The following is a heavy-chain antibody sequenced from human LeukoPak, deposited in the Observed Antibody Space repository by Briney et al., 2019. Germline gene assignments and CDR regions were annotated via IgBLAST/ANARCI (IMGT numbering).Heavy chain of an antibody. CDR3: ARDRVWTVLY. CDR1: GFTFSGYW. J-gene: IGHJ4*02. D-gene: IGHD6-13*01. CDR2: INQDGSEK. V-gene: IGHV3-7*01. Sequence: PGGSLRLSCAASGFTFSGYWMSWVRQAPGKGLEWVANINQDGSEKYYVDSVKGRFTISRDNAKNSVYLQMNSLRAGDTAVYYCARDRVWTVLYWGQGTLVSVSS.